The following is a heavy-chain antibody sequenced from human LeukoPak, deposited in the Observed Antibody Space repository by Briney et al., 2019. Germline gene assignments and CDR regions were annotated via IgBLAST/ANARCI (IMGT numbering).Heavy chain of an antibody. D-gene: IGHD3-3*01. CDR2: ISAYNGNT. CDR3: ARDRGRAYYDFWSGYYTLDY. CDR1: GYTFTSYG. Sequence: ASVKVSCKASGYTFTSYGISWERQAPGQGLEWMGWISAYNGNTNYAQKLQGRVTMTTDTSTSTAYMELRSLRSDDTAVYYCARDRGRAYYDFWSGYYTLDYWGQGTLVTVSS. J-gene: IGHJ4*02. V-gene: IGHV1-18*01.